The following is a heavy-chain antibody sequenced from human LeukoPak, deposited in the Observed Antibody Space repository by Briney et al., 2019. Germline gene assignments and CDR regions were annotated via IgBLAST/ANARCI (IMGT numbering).Heavy chain of an antibody. J-gene: IGHJ4*02. V-gene: IGHV3-48*03. D-gene: IGHD5-18*01. CDR2: ISSSGSTI. CDR3: ARDRDTAMVSDY. Sequence: PGGSLRLSCAASGFTFSSYEMNWVRQAPGKGLEWVSYISSSGSTIYYADSVKGRFTISRDNAKNSLYLQMNSLRAEDTAVYYCARDRDTAMVSDYRGQGTLVTVSS. CDR1: GFTFSSYE.